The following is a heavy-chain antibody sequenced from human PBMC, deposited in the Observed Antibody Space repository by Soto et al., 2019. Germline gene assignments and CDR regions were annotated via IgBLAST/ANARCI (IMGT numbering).Heavy chain of an antibody. CDR3: AKDSTAARHGFDY. D-gene: IGHD6-6*01. CDR1: GFTFDDYA. CDR2: ISWNSGSI. Sequence: GGSLRLSCAASGFTFDDYAMHWVRQAPGKGLEWVSGISWNSGSIGYADSVKGRFTISRDNAKNSLYLQMNSLRAEDTALYYCAKDSTAARHGFDYWGQGTLVAVSS. V-gene: IGHV3-9*01. J-gene: IGHJ4*02.